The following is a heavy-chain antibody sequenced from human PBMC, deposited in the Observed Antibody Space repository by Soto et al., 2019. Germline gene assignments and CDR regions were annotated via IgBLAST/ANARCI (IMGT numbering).Heavy chain of an antibody. V-gene: IGHV3-13*01. D-gene: IGHD1-1*01. CDR1: GFTFSSYD. CDR2: IGTAGDT. CDR3: VRDTTGFGYFDS. Sequence: GGSLRLSCAASGFTFSSYDMHWVRQASGKGLEWVSVIGTAGDTYYSGSVKGRFTISRDSLTTSLYLQMNSLRAGDTAVYYCVRDTTGFGYFDSWGQGTLVTVSS. J-gene: IGHJ4*02.